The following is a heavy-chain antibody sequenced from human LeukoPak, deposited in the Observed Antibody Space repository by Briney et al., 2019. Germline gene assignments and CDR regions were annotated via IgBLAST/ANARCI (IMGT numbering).Heavy chain of an antibody. CDR2: IDPSDSYT. D-gene: IGHD2-15*01. J-gene: IGHJ5*02. Sequence: RESMQISCKGSGYRFTSYWISWVRQMPGKGLEWMGRIDPSDSYTNYSPSFQGHVTISADKSISTAYLQWSSLKASDTAMYYCARVYCSGGSCYVSWFDPWGQGTLVTVSS. V-gene: IGHV5-10-1*01. CDR3: ARVYCSGGSCYVSWFDP. CDR1: GYRFTSYW.